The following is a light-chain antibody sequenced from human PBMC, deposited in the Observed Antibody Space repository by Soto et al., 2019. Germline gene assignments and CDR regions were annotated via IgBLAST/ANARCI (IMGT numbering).Light chain of an antibody. CDR1: SSDVGGYNY. CDR3: SSYARSRDVL. CDR2: DVS. J-gene: IGLJ2*01. V-gene: IGLV2-14*01. Sequence: QSVLTQPASVSGSPGQSITISCTGTSSDVGGYNYVSWYQQHPGKAPKLMISDVSNRPAGVSNRFSGSKSGNTASLTSSGLQAEDEADYYCSSYARSRDVLFGGGTKLTVL.